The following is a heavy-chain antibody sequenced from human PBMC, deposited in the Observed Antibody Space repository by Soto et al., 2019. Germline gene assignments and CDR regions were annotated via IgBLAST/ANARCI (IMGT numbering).Heavy chain of an antibody. V-gene: IGHV1-18*04. Sequence: ASVNVSCKASGYTFTSYGISWVRQAPGQGLEWMGWISAYNGNTNYAQKLQGRVTMTTDTSTSTAYMELRSLRSDDTAVYYCARDLDYGDCPPYYYYGMDVWGQGTTVIGSS. J-gene: IGHJ6*02. CDR2: ISAYNGNT. CDR1: GYTFTSYG. D-gene: IGHD4-17*01. CDR3: ARDLDYGDCPPYYYYGMDV.